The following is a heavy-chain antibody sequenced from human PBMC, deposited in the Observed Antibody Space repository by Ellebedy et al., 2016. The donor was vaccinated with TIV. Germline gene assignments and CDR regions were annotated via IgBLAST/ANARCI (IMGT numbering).Heavy chain of an antibody. Sequence: ASVKVSCKASGYTFTSYGISWVRQAPGQGLEWMGWISAYNGNTNYAQKLQGRVTMTTDTSTSTAYMELRSLRSDDTAVYYCARAPVLLWFGEPFVIWGQGTLVTVSS. CDR2: ISAYNGNT. CDR3: ARAPVLLWFGEPFVI. D-gene: IGHD3-10*01. V-gene: IGHV1-18*01. J-gene: IGHJ4*02. CDR1: GYTFTSYG.